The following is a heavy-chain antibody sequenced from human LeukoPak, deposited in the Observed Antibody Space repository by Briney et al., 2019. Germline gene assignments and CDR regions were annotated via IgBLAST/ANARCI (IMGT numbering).Heavy chain of an antibody. CDR3: GRGGVTAAMDI. J-gene: IGHJ6*02. V-gene: IGHV3-74*01. D-gene: IGHD5-18*01. Sequence: GGSLRLSCAASGFTFSDYWMHWARQVPGKGLVWVSHLKSDGTNTAYADSVRGRFTISRDNAKNTMYLQMNSLRVEDPAVYYWGRGGVTAAMDIWGRGTTVTVSS. CDR2: LKSDGTNT. CDR1: GFTFSDYW.